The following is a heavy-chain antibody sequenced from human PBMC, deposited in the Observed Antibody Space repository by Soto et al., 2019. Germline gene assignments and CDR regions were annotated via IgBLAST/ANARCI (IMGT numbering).Heavy chain of an antibody. V-gene: IGHV3-21*01. D-gene: IGHD6-6*01. Sequence: EVQLEESGGGLVKPGGSLRLSCAASGFTFSSYSMNWVRQAPGKGLEWVSSISSSSSYIYYADSVKGRFTISRDNAKNSLYLQMNSLRAEDTAVYYCAREDSSSPLYNWFDPWGQGTLVTVSS. J-gene: IGHJ5*02. CDR2: ISSSSSYI. CDR1: GFTFSSYS. CDR3: AREDSSSPLYNWFDP.